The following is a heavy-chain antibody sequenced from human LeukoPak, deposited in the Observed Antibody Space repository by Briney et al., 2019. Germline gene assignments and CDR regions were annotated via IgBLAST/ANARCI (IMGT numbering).Heavy chain of an antibody. CDR1: GYTFTSYD. D-gene: IGHD1-26*01. CDR3: ARVWGRDSGSFQTVFDY. V-gene: IGHV1-69*13. J-gene: IGHJ4*02. CDR2: IIPIFGTA. Sequence: GASVKVSCKASGYTFTSYDINWVRQATGQGLEWMGGIIPIFGTANYAQKFQGRVTITADESTSTAYMELSSLRSEDTAVYYCARVWGRDSGSFQTVFDYWGQGTLVTVSS.